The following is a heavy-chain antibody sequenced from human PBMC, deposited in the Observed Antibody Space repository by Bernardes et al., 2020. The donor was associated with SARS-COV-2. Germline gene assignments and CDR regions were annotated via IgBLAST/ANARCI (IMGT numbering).Heavy chain of an antibody. CDR2: VYYSGSA. J-gene: IGHJ4*02. CDR1: GGSLSRTSYY. CDR3: ARDRRGSYFDY. Sequence: SETLSLTRTVSGGSLSRTSYYWSWIRQPPGKGLEWIGFVYYSGSAHYNPSLKSRVTISVDTSNKQFSLMLSSVTAADTAVYYCARDRRGSYFDYWGQGTLVTVSS. D-gene: IGHD1-26*01. V-gene: IGHV4-61*01.